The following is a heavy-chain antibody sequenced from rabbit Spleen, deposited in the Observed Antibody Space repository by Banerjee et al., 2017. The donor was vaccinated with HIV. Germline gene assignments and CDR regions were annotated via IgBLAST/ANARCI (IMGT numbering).Heavy chain of an antibody. Sequence: QEQLVESGGGLVQPGGSLKLSCKASGFDFSNYGVSWVRQAPGKGLEWIGLTEPIFGTTYYANWVNGRFTISSHNAQNTLFLQLKSLTAADTATYFCARVGGVNVYGYARLDLWGPGTLVTVS. CDR2: TEPIFGTT. CDR3: ARVGGVNVYGYARLDL. V-gene: IGHV1S47*01. D-gene: IGHD6-1*01. J-gene: IGHJ3*01. CDR1: GFDFSNYG.